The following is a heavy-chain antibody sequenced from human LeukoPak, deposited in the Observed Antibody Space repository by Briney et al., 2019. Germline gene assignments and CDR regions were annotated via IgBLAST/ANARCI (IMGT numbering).Heavy chain of an antibody. Sequence: SETLSLTCSVSGGSISRSYYYWGWIRQPPGKGLEWIGTIYYSGNTFYNPSLKSRVTISVDTSINHFSLTLTSLTAADTAVYFCSRHEHKALAGDTWGQGTLVTVSS. J-gene: IGHJ5*02. CDR1: GGSISRSYYY. D-gene: IGHD6-19*01. CDR2: IYYSGNT. CDR3: SRHEHKALAGDT. V-gene: IGHV4-39*01.